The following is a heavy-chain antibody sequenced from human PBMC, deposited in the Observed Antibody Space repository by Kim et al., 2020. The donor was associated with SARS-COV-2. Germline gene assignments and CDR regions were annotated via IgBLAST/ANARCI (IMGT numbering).Heavy chain of an antibody. V-gene: IGHV3-43*02. D-gene: IGHD1-1*01. CDR1: GFTFDDYA. CDR2: ISGDGGST. CDR3: QCHRVHQKPMPGSFPPQPSP. J-gene: IGHJ5*02. Sequence: GGSLRLSCAASGFTFDDYAMHWVRQAPGKGLEWVSLISGDGGSTYYADSVKGRFTISRDNSKNSLYLQMNSLRTEDTAGCLTQCHRVHQKPMPGSFPPQPSPWG.